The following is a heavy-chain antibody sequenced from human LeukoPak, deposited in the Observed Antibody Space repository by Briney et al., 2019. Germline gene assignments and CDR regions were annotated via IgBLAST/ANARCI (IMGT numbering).Heavy chain of an antibody. CDR3: AGDPGRSYGYTL. CDR2: IIPIFGTA. CDR1: GGTFSSYA. Sequence: GASVKVSCKASGGTFSSYAISWVRQAPGQGLEWMGGIIPIFGTANYAQKFQGRVTVTADKSTSTAYMELSSLRSEDTAVYYCAGDPGRSYGYTLWGQGTLVTVSS. V-gene: IGHV1-69*06. D-gene: IGHD5-18*01. J-gene: IGHJ4*02.